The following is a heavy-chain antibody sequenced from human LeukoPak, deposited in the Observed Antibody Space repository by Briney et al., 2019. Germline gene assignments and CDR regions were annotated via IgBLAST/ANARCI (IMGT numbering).Heavy chain of an antibody. CDR3: ARGIVVPAAHQGFDY. Sequence: GGSLKLSCAASGFTFSSYAMSWVRPAPRKGLEWVSAISGSGGSTYYADSVKGRFTMSRDKSKITLNLQMDSLRAEDKAVYYCARGIVVPAAHQGFDYWGQGTLVTVSS. D-gene: IGHD2-2*01. J-gene: IGHJ4*02. CDR2: ISGSGGST. V-gene: IGHV3-23*01. CDR1: GFTFSSYA.